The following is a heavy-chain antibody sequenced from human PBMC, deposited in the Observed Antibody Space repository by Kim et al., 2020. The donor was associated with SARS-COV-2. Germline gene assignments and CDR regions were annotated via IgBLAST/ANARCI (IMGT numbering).Heavy chain of an antibody. CDR1: GYTFTSYA. CDR3: ARVGQLLVRDYYYYGMDV. J-gene: IGHJ6*02. D-gene: IGHD6-19*01. CDR2: INTNTGNP. V-gene: IGHV7-4-1*02. Sequence: ASVKVSCKASGYTFTSYAMNWVRQAPGQGLEWMGWINTNTGNPTYAQGFTGRFVFSLDTSVSTAYLQISSLKAEDTAVYYCARVGQLLVRDYYYYGMDVWGQGTTVTVSS.